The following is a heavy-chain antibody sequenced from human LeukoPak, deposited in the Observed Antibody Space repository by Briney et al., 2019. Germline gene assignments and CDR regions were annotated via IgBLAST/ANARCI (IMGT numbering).Heavy chain of an antibody. CDR3: AGAARMGDLAFWG. CDR2: ISNRGRT. Sequence: SQTLSLTCTVCGGSIYGMDSVWRWVRQHPGKGLEWIGYISNRGRTYYNPSLKSRLTISVDTSKNQFSLKLSSVTAADTPASHLAGAARMGDLAFWGWGPGTLVTVSS. D-gene: IGHD6-6*01. V-gene: IGHV4-31*03. J-gene: IGHJ4*02. CDR1: GGSIYGMDSV.